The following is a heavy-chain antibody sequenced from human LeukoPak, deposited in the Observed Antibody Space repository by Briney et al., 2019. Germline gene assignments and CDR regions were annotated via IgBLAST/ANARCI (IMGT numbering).Heavy chain of an antibody. J-gene: IGHJ4*02. V-gene: IGHV3-53*01. Sequence: PGGSLRLSCPASGFTFSSYAMSWVRQAPGKGLGWVSVIYSGGSTYYADSVKGRFTISRDNSKNTLYLQMNSLRAEDTAVYYCARAIRVVAAELFDYWGQGTLVTVSS. CDR3: ARAIRVVAAELFDY. D-gene: IGHD2-2*01. CDR2: IYSGGST. CDR1: GFTFSSYA.